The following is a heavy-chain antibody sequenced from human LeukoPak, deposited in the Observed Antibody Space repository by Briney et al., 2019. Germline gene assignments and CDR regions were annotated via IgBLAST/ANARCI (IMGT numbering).Heavy chain of an antibody. CDR2: IYTSGST. V-gene: IGHV4-4*07. CDR3: AREKRQQLSRGYGMDV. Sequence: PSETLSLTCTVSGGSISSYYWSWIRQPAGKGLEWIGRIYTSGSTNYNPSPKSRVTMSVDTSKNQFSLKLSSATAADTAVYYCAREKRQQLSRGYGMDVWGQGTTVTVSS. CDR1: GGSISSYY. J-gene: IGHJ6*02. D-gene: IGHD6-13*01.